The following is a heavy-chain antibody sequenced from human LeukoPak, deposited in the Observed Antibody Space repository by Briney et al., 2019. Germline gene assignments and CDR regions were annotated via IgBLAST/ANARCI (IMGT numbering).Heavy chain of an antibody. D-gene: IGHD3-9*01. J-gene: IGHJ4*02. CDR3: ARHGGEYYDILTGYFNPKEFDY. CDR1: GGSNSSSSYY. V-gene: IGHV4-39*01. Sequence: SETLSLTCTVSGGSNSSSSYYWGRIRQPPGKGMELIGIIYYSGSTYYNPSLKSRVTISVDTSKNQFSLKLSSVTAADTAVYYCARHGGEYYDILTGYFNPKEFDYWGQGTLVTVSS. CDR2: IYYSGST.